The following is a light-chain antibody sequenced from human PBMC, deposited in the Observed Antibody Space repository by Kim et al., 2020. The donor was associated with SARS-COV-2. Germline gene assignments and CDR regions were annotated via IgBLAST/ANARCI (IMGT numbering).Light chain of an antibody. J-gene: IGLJ3*02. V-gene: IGLV3-21*04. CDR2: YDS. CDR3: QVWDSSSDHPV. Sequence: APGKTARITCGGNNNGSKSVLWYQQKPGQAPVLVIYYDSDRPSGIPERFSGSNSGNTATLTISRVEAGDEADYYCQVWDSSSDHPVFGGGTQLTVL. CDR1: NNGSKS.